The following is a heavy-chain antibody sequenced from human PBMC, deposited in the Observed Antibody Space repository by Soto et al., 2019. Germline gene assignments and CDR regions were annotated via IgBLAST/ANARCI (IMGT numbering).Heavy chain of an antibody. CDR3: ARDGLRSVVVPAAIIWFDP. Sequence: SVKVSCKASGGTFSSYAISWVRQAPGQGLEWMGGIIPIFGTANYAQKFQGRVTITADESTSTAYMELRSLRSEDTAVYYCARDGLRSVVVPAAIIWFDPWGQGTLVTVSS. V-gene: IGHV1-69*13. CDR1: GGTFSSYA. J-gene: IGHJ5*02. CDR2: IIPIFGTA. D-gene: IGHD2-2*02.